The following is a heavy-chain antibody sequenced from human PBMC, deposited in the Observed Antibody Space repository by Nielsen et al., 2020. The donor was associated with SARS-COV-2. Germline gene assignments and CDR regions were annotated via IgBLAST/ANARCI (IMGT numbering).Heavy chain of an antibody. D-gene: IGHD3-16*02. CDR1: GYTFTGYY. CDR2: INPNSGGT. Sequence: ASVKVSCKASGYTFTGYYMHWVRQAPGQGLEWMGRINPNSGGTNYAQKFQGRVTMTRDTSISTAYMELSRLRSDDTAVYYCARDMNRYTALMNYWGQGTLVTVSS. CDR3: ARDMNRYTALMNY. V-gene: IGHV1-2*06. J-gene: IGHJ4*02.